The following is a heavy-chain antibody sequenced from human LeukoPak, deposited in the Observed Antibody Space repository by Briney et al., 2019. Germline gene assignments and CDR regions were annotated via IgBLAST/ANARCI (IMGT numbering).Heavy chain of an antibody. CDR2: IYYSGTT. J-gene: IGHJ6*03. CDR1: GGSISSSSYY. V-gene: IGHV4-39*01. CDR3: ARQASDYFYYYMDV. Sequence: PSETLSLTCTVTGGSISSSSYYWGWIRRPPGKGLEWIGSIYYSGTTYYNPSLESRVTISEDTSKNQFSLMLRSVTAADTAVYFCARQASDYFYYYMDVWGKGTTVTVSS.